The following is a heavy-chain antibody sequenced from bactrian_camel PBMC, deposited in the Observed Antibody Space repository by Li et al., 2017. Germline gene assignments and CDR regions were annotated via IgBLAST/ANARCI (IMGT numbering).Heavy chain of an antibody. CDR1: GNINHGNC. V-gene: IGHV3S53*01. CDR2: ILTTTP. J-gene: IGHJ4*01. D-gene: IGHD4*01. Sequence: HVQLVESGGGDVQAGGSLRLSCVASGNINHGNCMGWFRQAPGKEREAVATILTTTPYYADSVKDRFTISRDNAKNTVSLQLNNLNTEDTGMYYCAKTHGATIGQGTQVTVSS.